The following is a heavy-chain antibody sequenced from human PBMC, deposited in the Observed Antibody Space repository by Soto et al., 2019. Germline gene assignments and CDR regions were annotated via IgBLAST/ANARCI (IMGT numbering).Heavy chain of an antibody. CDR3: ATKGRDVYSHYCYYGMEV. V-gene: IGHV1-8*01. J-gene: IGHJ6*02. CDR1: GYTFTNYY. D-gene: IGHD1-26*01. CDR2: MSPKSGSR. Sequence: ASVSVSFKASGYTFTNYYINWVRQATGQWREWMGWMSPKSGSRGNAKKFQGRVTMTTDSSISTAYMELSGLRSEDTAVYFCATKGRDVYSHYCYYGMEVWGQATTVTVSS.